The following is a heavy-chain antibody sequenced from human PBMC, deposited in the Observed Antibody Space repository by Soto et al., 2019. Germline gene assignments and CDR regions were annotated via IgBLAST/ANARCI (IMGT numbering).Heavy chain of an antibody. J-gene: IGHJ4*02. CDR2: IFHSANT. CDR1: GGSISSVDHS. CDR3: ARGIGVVGRQLYLDS. Sequence: QLQLQESGSGLVKPSQTLSLTCAVSGGSISSVDHSWSWIRQPPGKGLEWVGYIFHSANTYYNPSLKSRVTISVDRSKNHVSLRLSAVTAADTAVYYCARGIGVVGRQLYLDSWGQRTLVTVSS. D-gene: IGHD3-3*01. V-gene: IGHV4-30-2*01.